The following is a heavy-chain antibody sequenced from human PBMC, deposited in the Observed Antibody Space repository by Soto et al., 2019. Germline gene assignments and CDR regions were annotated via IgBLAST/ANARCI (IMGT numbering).Heavy chain of an antibody. CDR1: GFNFSLFW. V-gene: IGHV3-7*03. CDR3: ARVLLYSVGGRGWFDP. D-gene: IGHD2-15*01. CDR2: IKQDGTKT. Sequence: GGSLRLSCAASGFNFSLFWMSWVRQAPGKGLEWVANIKQDGTKTYYVDSVKGRFTISRDNAKNSLYLQMNSLRAEDTAVYYCARVLLYSVGGRGWFDPWGPGTLVTVSS. J-gene: IGHJ5*02.